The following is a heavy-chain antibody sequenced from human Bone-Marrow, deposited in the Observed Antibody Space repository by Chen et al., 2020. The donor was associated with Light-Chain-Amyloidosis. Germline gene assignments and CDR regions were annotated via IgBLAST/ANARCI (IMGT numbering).Heavy chain of an antibody. CDR3: GRGGSGSYYDF. CDR1: GYTFTSHG. CDR2: ISAYNGDT. J-gene: IGHJ4*02. D-gene: IGHD1-26*01. Sequence: QVQLVQSGSEVKKPAAAVKVSCKASGYTFTSHGIIWVRQAPGQGLEWMGWISAYNGDTKYPEKLQDRVTMTTETSTSTVYMELRSLRFDDTAVYFCGRGGSGSYYDFWGQGTLVTVSS. V-gene: IGHV1-18*01.